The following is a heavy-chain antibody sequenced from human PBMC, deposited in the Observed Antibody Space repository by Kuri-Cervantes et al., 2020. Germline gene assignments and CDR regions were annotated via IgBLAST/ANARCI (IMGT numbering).Heavy chain of an antibody. CDR1: SGSVSTGSYY. V-gene: IGHV4-61*02. Sequence: SCTVSSGSVSTGSYYWSWIRQPAGKGLEWIGRIYTSGSTNYNPSLKSRVTMPVDTSKNQFSLKLSSVTAADTAVYYCARGRPKSYYDSSGYLYDYWGQGTLVTVSS. D-gene: IGHD3-22*01. CDR3: ARGRPKSYYDSSGYLYDY. CDR2: IYTSGST. J-gene: IGHJ4*02.